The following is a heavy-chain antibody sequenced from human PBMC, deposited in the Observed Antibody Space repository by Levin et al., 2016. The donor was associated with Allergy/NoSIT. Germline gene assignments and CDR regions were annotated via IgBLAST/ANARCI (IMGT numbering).Heavy chain of an antibody. V-gene: IGHV3-74*01. CDR2: VKSDGSIT. Sequence: GESLKISCAASEFTFSSSWMHWVRQAPGKGLVWVSRVKSDGSITGYADSVKGRFTISRDNAKNTLYLQMNSLRAEDTAVYYCTRAKYYYDSSGFSSNDAFDIWGQGTMVTVSS. CDR1: EFTFSSSW. D-gene: IGHD3-22*01. CDR3: TRAKYYYDSSGFSSNDAFDI. J-gene: IGHJ3*02.